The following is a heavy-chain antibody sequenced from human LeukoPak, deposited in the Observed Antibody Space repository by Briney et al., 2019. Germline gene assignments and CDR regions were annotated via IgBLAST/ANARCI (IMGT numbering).Heavy chain of an antibody. J-gene: IGHJ4*02. D-gene: IGHD3-22*01. CDR3: ARATAYYYDSSGHFDY. CDR2: MNTNSGNT. Sequence: ASVNVSCTASGYTFTSYDINWVRQATAQGLEWIGWMNTNSGNTDYAKKFQGRVTMTRKTSISTAYMELSRLRSEDTAFYYCARATAYYYDSSGHFDYWGQGNLVTVSS. CDR1: GYTFTSYD. V-gene: IGHV1-8*01.